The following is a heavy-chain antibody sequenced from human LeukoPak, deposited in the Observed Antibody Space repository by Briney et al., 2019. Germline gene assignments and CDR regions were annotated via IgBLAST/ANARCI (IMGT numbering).Heavy chain of an antibody. J-gene: IGHJ6*03. CDR1: GFTFNSFW. Sequence: GGSLRLSCAASGFTFNSFWMYWVRQVPGKGLLWVARINSDGIRTSHADSVQGRFTISRDNANNTLYLQMNSLRVEDTAVYYCARGGSGSGYHYYYYHMDVWGKGTTVTISS. V-gene: IGHV3-74*01. D-gene: IGHD3-22*01. CDR3: ARGGSGSGYHYYYYHMDV. CDR2: INSDGIRT.